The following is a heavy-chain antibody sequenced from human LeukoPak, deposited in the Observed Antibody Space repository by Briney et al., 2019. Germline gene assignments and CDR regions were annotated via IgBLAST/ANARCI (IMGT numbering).Heavy chain of an antibody. CDR2: ISGSGGST. CDR3: AKDSYGSGSLFDY. V-gene: IGHV3-23*01. J-gene: IGHJ4*02. D-gene: IGHD3-10*01. CDR1: GFNFSSYA. Sequence: PGGSLRLSCAASGFNFSSYAMSWVRQAPGKGLEWVSAISGSGGSTYYADSVKGRFTISRDNSKNTLYLQMNSLRAEDTAVYYCAKDSYGSGSLFDYWGQGTLVTVSS.